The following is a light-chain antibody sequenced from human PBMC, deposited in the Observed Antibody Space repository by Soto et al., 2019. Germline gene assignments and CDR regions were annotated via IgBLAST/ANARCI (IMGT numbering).Light chain of an antibody. J-gene: IGLJ2*01. CDR1: SGHSSYI. V-gene: IGLV4-60*02. CDR3: ETWDSNPRV. CDR2: LEGSGSY. Sequence: QAVVTQSSSASASLGSSVKLTCTLSSGHSSYIIAWHHQQPGKAPRYLMKLEGSGSYNKGSGVPDRFSGSGSGADRYLTISNLQFEDEANYYCETWDSNPRVFGGGTKLTVL.